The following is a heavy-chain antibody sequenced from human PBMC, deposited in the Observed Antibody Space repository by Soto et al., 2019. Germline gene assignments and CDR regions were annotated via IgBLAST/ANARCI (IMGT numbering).Heavy chain of an antibody. Sequence: QVQLVQSGAEVKKPGSSVKVSCKASGGTFSSYAISWVRQAPGQGLEWMGGIIPIFGTANYAQKFKGRVTITADESTSTAYMGLSSLRSEDTAVYYCARDMGGYDAPYYYGMDVWGQGTTVTVSS. CDR1: GGTFSSYA. CDR2: IIPIFGTA. CDR3: ARDMGGYDAPYYYGMDV. J-gene: IGHJ6*02. V-gene: IGHV1-69*01. D-gene: IGHD5-12*01.